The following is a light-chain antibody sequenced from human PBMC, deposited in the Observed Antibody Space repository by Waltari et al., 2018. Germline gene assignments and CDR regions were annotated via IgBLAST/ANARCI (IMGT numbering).Light chain of an antibody. V-gene: IGLV3-21*04. Sequence: SYALTQPPSVSVAPGKTARITCGGNDIGSKSVHWSQQKPGQAPVLVIYYDSDRPSGIPERVSGSNSGNMATLTISRVEAGDEADYYCQVWDGSSGHLVFGTGTKVTVL. CDR2: YDS. CDR3: QVWDGSSGHLV. J-gene: IGLJ1*01. CDR1: DIGSKS.